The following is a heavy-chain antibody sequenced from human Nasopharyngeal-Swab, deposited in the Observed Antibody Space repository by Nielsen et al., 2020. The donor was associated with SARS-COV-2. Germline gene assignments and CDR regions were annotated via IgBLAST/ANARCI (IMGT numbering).Heavy chain of an antibody. CDR3: ARSPRLQPWSGHYYYYMDV. Sequence: WVRQAPGQGLEWMGGIIPIFGTANYAQKFQGRVTITADESTSTAYMELSSLRSEDTAVYYCARSPRLQPWSGHYYYYMDVWGKGTAVTVSS. D-gene: IGHD3-3*01. V-gene: IGHV1-69*01. J-gene: IGHJ6*03. CDR2: IIPIFGTA.